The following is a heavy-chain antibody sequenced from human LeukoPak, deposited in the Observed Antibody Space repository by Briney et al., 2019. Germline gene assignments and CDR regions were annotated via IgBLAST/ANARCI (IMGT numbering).Heavy chain of an antibody. CDR2: IIPIFGTA. CDR1: GGTFSSYA. CDR3: ARARQWLTPGGYYYYGMDV. Sequence: ASVKVSCQASGGTFSSYAISWGRQAPGQGLEWMGGIIPIFGTANYAQKFQGRVTITADESTSTAYMELSSLRSEDTAVYYCARARQWLTPGGYYYYGMDVWGQGATVTVSS. J-gene: IGHJ6*02. D-gene: IGHD6-19*01. V-gene: IGHV1-69*13.